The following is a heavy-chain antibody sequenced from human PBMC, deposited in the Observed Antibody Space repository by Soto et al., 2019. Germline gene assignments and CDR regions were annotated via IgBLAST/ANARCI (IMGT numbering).Heavy chain of an antibody. J-gene: IGHJ6*02. CDR3: ARSSSSSWYGAGMDV. D-gene: IGHD6-13*01. Sequence: QVQLQQWGAGLLKPSETLSLTCAVFGGSFSGYYWSWIRQPPGKGLEWIGEISHSGSTNYNPSLKSRVTISVDTSKTQFSLRLSSVTAADTAVYYCARSSSSSWYGAGMDVWGQGTTVTVSS. CDR1: GGSFSGYY. CDR2: ISHSGST. V-gene: IGHV4-34*01.